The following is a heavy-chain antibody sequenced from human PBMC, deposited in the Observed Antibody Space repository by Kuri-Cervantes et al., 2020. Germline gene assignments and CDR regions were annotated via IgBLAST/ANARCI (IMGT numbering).Heavy chain of an antibody. CDR1: GFTFSSYW. D-gene: IGHD5-12*01. Sequence: GGSLRLSCAAPGFTFSSYWMHWVRQAPGKGLEWVANIKKDGSQKSYVGSVKGRFTISRDNAKKLLYLQMNSLRAEDTAVYYCSLCESGSLGRAVPGGDYWGQGTLVTVSS. CDR3: SLCESGSLGRAVPGGDY. V-gene: IGHV3-7*01. J-gene: IGHJ4*02. CDR2: IKKDGSQK.